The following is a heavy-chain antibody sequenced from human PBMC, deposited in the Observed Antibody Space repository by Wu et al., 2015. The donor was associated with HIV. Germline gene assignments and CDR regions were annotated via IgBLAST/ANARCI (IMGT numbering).Heavy chain of an antibody. CDR1: GYTFTTYG. V-gene: IGHV1-18*01. J-gene: IGHJ4*02. D-gene: IGHD3-10*01. CDR3: ARGGTTLVRGVPYYFDY. Sequence: QVQLVQSGAEVKKPGASVKVSCKASGYTFTTYGLTWVRQAPGQGLEWMGWISADNGNTNYAQKLQGRVTMTTDTSTSTAYMELRSLKSDDTAVYYCARGGTTLVRGVPYYFDYWGQGTLVTVSS. CDR2: ISADNGNT.